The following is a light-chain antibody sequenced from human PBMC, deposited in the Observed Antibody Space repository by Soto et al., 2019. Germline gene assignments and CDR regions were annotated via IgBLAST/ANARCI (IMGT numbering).Light chain of an antibody. V-gene: IGKV3-20*01. Sequence: LELTQSPATLSLYTRERATLSCRASQSVSSYLAWYQQKPGQAPRLLIYDASNRATGIPDRFSGSGSGTDFTLTIARLEPEDFAVYYCQQYGDSPRTFGQGTRLEI. CDR3: QQYGDSPRT. J-gene: IGKJ5*01. CDR2: DAS. CDR1: QSVSSY.